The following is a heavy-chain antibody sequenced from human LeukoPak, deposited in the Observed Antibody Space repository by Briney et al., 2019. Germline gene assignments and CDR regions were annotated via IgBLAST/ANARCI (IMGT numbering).Heavy chain of an antibody. V-gene: IGHV3-33*06. Sequence: PGGSLRLSCAASGFTFSSYGMHWVRQAPGKGLEWVAVIWDDGSNKYYADSVKGRFTISRDNSKNTLYLQMNSLRAEDTAVYYCAKDGLNYYDTSGYYYAFHIWVQGTMVTVSS. CDR1: GFTFSSYG. CDR2: IWDDGSNK. D-gene: IGHD3-22*01. J-gene: IGHJ3*02. CDR3: AKDGLNYYDTSGYYYAFHI.